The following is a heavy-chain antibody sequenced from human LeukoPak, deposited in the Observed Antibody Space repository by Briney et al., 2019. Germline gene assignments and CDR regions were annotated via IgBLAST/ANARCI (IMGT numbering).Heavy chain of an antibody. CDR1: GLTFSRYW. D-gene: IGHD4-17*01. CDR3: AKDNRKNGDYGEFDY. CDR2: IKQDGSEK. V-gene: IGHV3-7*03. Sequence: GGSLRLSCAASGLTFSRYWMTWFRQAPGKGLEWVANIKQDGSEKYYVDSVKGRFTISRDNSKNTLYLQMNSLRAEDTAVYYCAKDNRKNGDYGEFDYWGQGTLVTVSS. J-gene: IGHJ4*02.